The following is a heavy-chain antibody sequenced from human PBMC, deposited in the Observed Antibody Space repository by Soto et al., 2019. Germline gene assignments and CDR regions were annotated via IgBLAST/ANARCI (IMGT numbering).Heavy chain of an antibody. CDR3: AKGNGWYYY. D-gene: IGHD6-19*01. Sequence: SETLSLTCAVSGGSISSGGYSWSWIRQPPGKGLEWIGYIYHSGSTYYNPSLKSRVTISVDTSKNQFSLKLNSVTAADTAVYYCAKGNGWYYYWGQGTLVTVSS. V-gene: IGHV4-30-2*02. J-gene: IGHJ4*02. CDR1: GGSISSGGYS. CDR2: IYHSGST.